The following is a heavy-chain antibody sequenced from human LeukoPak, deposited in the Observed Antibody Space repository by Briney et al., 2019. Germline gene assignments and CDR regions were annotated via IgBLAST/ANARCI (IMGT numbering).Heavy chain of an antibody. Sequence: ASVKVSCKASGYTFSNFGISWVRQAPGQGLEWMGWISGNNDNPNYGQKFQGRFTVTTDSSTSTAYMELRNLRSDNTAVYYCARDGTSTDDCWGQGTLVTVSS. D-gene: IGHD2-2*01. CDR3: ARDGTSTDDC. CDR1: GYTFSNFG. V-gene: IGHV1-18*01. J-gene: IGHJ4*02. CDR2: ISGNNDNP.